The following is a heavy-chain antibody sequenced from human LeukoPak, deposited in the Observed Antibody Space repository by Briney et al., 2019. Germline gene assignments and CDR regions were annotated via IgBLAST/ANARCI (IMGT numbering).Heavy chain of an antibody. Sequence: GGSLRLSCAASGFSFSSYWMHWVRQAPGKGLEWVSYISSSGSTIYYADSVKGRFTISRDNAKNSLYLQMNSLRAEDTAVYYCASRTGYYWGWYFDLWGRGTLVTVSS. CDR2: ISSSGSTI. D-gene: IGHD3/OR15-3a*01. CDR3: ASRTGYYWGWYFDL. J-gene: IGHJ2*01. CDR1: GFSFSSYW. V-gene: IGHV3-48*04.